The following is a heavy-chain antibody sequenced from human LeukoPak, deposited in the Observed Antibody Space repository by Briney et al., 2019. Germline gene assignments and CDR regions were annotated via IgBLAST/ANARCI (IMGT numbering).Heavy chain of an antibody. CDR3: ARLSSSWDAEYFQH. Sequence: SETLSLTCTVSGGSISSYYWSWIRQPPGKGLEWIGYIYYSGSTNYNPSLKSRVTISVDTSKNQFSLKLSSVTAADTAVYYCARLSSSWDAEYFQHWGQGTLVTVSS. J-gene: IGHJ1*01. D-gene: IGHD6-13*01. V-gene: IGHV4-59*01. CDR1: GGSISSYY. CDR2: IYYSGST.